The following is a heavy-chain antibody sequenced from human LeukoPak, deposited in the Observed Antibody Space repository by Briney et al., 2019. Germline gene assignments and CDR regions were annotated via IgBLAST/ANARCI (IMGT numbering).Heavy chain of an antibody. CDR1: GFAFSSYA. CDR2: ISGSGGST. Sequence: PGGSLRLSCAASGFAFSSYAMSWVRQAPGKGKEWVSAISGSGGSTYYADSVKGRFTISRDNSKNTLYLQMNSLRAEDTAVYYCAKSDSSGYYQLYFDYWGQGTLVTVSS. D-gene: IGHD3-22*01. V-gene: IGHV3-23*01. CDR3: AKSDSSGYYQLYFDY. J-gene: IGHJ4*02.